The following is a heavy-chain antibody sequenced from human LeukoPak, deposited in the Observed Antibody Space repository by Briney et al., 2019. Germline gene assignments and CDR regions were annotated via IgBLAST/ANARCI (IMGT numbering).Heavy chain of an antibody. J-gene: IGHJ6*03. CDR1: GGSFSGYY. Sequence: SETLSLTCAVYGGSFSGYYWSWIRQPPGKGLEWIGEINHSGSTNYNPSLKSRVTISVDTSKNRFSLKLSSVTAADTAVYYCARVFDSGSQAYFYYMDVWGKGTTVIISS. V-gene: IGHV4-34*01. CDR3: ARVFDSGSQAYFYYMDV. CDR2: INHSGST. D-gene: IGHD3-10*01.